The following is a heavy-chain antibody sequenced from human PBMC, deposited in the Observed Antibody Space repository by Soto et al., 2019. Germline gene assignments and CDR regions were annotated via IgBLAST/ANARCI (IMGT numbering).Heavy chain of an antibody. CDR1: GGSISDNNW. J-gene: IGHJ4*02. D-gene: IGHD6-19*01. CDR2: IYHRGTT. Sequence: QVQLQESGPGLVKPSGTLSLTCAVSGGSISDNNWWSWVRQPPGKGLEWIGEIYHRGTTNYRPSLRSRVTISMDQSKNQISLTLDSVTAADSAAYYCARHIGVTGTRGFDYWGQGILVTVSP. CDR3: ARHIGVTGTRGFDY. V-gene: IGHV4-4*02.